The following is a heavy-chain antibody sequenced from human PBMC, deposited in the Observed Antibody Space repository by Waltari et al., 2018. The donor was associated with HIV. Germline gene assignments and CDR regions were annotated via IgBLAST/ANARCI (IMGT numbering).Heavy chain of an antibody. CDR2: ITGKTDGGTT. V-gene: IGHV3-15*01. CDR1: GFTLSNAW. Sequence: EVQLVESGGGLVKPGGSLRLSCAASGFTLSNAWMSGVRQAPGKGLAWVGRITGKTDGGTTEYAAPVKGRFIISREGPRNPLYLHMNSLKTEDTAVYYWTTELTIIATTHTWGQGTLVTVSS. CDR3: TTELTIIATTHT. D-gene: IGHD1-7*01. J-gene: IGHJ5*02.